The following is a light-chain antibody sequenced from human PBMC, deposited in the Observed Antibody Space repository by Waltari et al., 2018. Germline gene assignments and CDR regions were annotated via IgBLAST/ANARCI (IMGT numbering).Light chain of an antibody. CDR2: WAS. CDR1: QSVLYSSNNKNY. Sequence: DIVMTQSPDSLAVSLGERATINCKSSQSVLYSSNNKNYLAWYQQKPGQPPKLLIYWASTRESGVPDLFRGSGSGTDFTLTISSLQAEDVAVYYCQQYYSTPSYTFGQGTKLEIK. CDR3: QQYYSTPSYT. J-gene: IGKJ2*01. V-gene: IGKV4-1*01.